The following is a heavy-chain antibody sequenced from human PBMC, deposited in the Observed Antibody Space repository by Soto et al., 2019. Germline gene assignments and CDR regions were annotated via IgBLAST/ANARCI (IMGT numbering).Heavy chain of an antibody. J-gene: IGHJ6*02. CDR2: IYYSGST. CDR1: GGSISSYY. D-gene: IGHD2-21*02. Sequence: SETLSLTCSVSGGSISSYYWSWIRQPPGKGLEWIGYIYYSGSTNYNPSLKSRVTISADTSKNQFSLKLSSVTAADTAVYYCARDLWGYCGTDCYPLDVWGQGTTVTVSS. V-gene: IGHV4-59*01. CDR3: ARDLWGYCGTDCYPLDV.